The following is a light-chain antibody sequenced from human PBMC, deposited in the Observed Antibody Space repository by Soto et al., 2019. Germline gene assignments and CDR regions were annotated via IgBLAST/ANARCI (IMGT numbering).Light chain of an antibody. J-gene: IGKJ2*01. CDR1: QSVSSSY. CDR3: QQYGSSPMYT. Sequence: VLTQSPCTLSLSPGERPTLSCRASQSVSSSYLAWYQQKPGQAPRLLIYGASSRATGIPDRFSGSGSGTDFTLTISRLEPEDFAVYYCQQYGSSPMYTFGQGTKVDIK. CDR2: GAS. V-gene: IGKV3-20*01.